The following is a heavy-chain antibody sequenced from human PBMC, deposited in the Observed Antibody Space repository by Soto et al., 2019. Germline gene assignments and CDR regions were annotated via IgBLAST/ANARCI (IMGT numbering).Heavy chain of an antibody. CDR3: ARLGFWSGYYGMDV. Sequence: LSLTCAVYGGSFSGYYWSWIRQPPGKGLEWIGEINHSGSTNYNPSLKSRVTISVDTSKNQFSLKLSSVTAADTAVYYCARLGFWSGYYGMDVWGQGTTVTVSS. J-gene: IGHJ6*02. D-gene: IGHD3-3*01. CDR1: GGSFSGYY. CDR2: INHSGST. V-gene: IGHV4-34*01.